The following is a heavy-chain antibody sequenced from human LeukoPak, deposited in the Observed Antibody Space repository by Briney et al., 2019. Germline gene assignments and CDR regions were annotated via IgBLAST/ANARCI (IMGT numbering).Heavy chain of an antibody. CDR2: INPSGGST. Sequence: PGASVKVSCKASGYTFTSYYMHWVRQAPGQGLEWMGIINPSGGSTSYAQKFQGRVTMTRDMSTSTVYMELSSLRSEDTAVYYCARVSRNRDGYNPFDYWGQGTLVTVSS. J-gene: IGHJ4*02. CDR3: ARVSRNRDGYNPFDY. CDR1: GYTFTSYY. D-gene: IGHD5-24*01. V-gene: IGHV1-46*01.